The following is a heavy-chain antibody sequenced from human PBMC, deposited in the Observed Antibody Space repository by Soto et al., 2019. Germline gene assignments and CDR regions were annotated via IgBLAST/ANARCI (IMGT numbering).Heavy chain of an antibody. D-gene: IGHD3-22*01. CDR3: ARDTYYDSSGYFGVGY. V-gene: IGHV4-61*01. CDR2: IYYSGSN. J-gene: IGHJ4*02. CDR1: DGYIIDSSDH. Sequence: PSQTNCVRSTVADGYIIDSSDHCILKQKPPGKALDWIGYIYYSGSNNYNPSLKSRVTISVDTSKNQFSLKLSSVTAADTAVYFCARDTYYDSSGYFGVGYWGQGTLVTVPS.